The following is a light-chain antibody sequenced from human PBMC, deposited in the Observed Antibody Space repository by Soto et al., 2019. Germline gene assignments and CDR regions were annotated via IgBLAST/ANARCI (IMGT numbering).Light chain of an antibody. J-gene: IGLJ2*01. CDR1: RSVVGGYNY. CDR3: SSYTSSSTRYVV. V-gene: IGLV2-14*01. CDR2: EVS. Sequence: QSALTQPASASGSPGQSITIPCTGTRSVVGGYNYVSWYQQHPGKAPKLMIYEVSHRPSGVSNRIAGSKSGNTAALTISGPQAEDEGDYDCSSYTSSSTRYVVFGGGTQLAGL.